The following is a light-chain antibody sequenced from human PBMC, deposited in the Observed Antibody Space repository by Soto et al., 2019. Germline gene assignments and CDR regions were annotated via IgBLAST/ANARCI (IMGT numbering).Light chain of an antibody. CDR3: QQFHISRT. Sequence: IVLTQSPGTLSLSPGETATLSCRADQSVSGNFLAWYQQKPGQAPRLLLSGASSRATGIPDRFSGSGSGTDFTLTITGLEPEDFAVYYCQQFHISRTFGQGTKVDIK. J-gene: IGKJ1*01. CDR2: GAS. V-gene: IGKV3-20*01. CDR1: QSVSGNF.